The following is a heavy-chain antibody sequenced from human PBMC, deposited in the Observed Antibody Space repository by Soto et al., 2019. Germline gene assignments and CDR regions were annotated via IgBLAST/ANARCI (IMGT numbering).Heavy chain of an antibody. CDR3: AREQQAAEVNFCDY. CDR2: INPGNGQA. Sequence: QVQLVQSGAEVKKPGASVKISCKASGYTFTSHAIHWVRQAPGQRLEWMGWINPGNGQAEYSQKCQGSVAITRDTSASTAYMELSTLTSADTAVYFCAREQQAAEVNFCDYWGQGTLVTVS. V-gene: IGHV1-3*01. CDR1: GYTFTSHA. J-gene: IGHJ4*02. D-gene: IGHD6-13*01.